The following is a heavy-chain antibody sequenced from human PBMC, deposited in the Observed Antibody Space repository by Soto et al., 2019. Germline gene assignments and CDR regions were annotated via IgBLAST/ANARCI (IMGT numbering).Heavy chain of an antibody. CDR1: GFTFSNDW. J-gene: IGHJ4*02. D-gene: IGHD3-16*01. CDR2: IKQDGSEK. V-gene: IGHV3-7*01. CDR3: ARMIPFRGFDY. Sequence: EVQLVESGGGLVQPGGSLRLSCAASGFTFSNDWMSWVRQAPGKGLEWVANIKQDGSEKYYVDSVKGRFTISRDNAKNSLYLQMNSLRAEDTAVYYCARMIPFRGFDYWGQGTLVTVSS.